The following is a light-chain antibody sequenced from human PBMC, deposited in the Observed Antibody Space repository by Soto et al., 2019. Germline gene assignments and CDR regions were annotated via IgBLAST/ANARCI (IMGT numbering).Light chain of an antibody. V-gene: IGKV1-5*02. CDR2: DAS. J-gene: IGKJ1*01. CDR1: QSIGRW. CDR3: QQYNSYS. Sequence: DIQMTQSHSTLSASVGDTVTVICRASQSIGRWLAWYQQKPGKAPKLLIFDASTLENGVPARFSGSRSGPEFSLTISSLQPDDFATYYCQQYNSYSFGQGTIV.